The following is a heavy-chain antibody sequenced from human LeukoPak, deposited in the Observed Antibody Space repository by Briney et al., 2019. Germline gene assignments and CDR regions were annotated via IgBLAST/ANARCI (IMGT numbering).Heavy chain of an antibody. CDR2: IYTSGST. CDR1: GGSISSYY. J-gene: IGHJ3*02. V-gene: IGHV4-4*07. D-gene: IGHD3-16*02. Sequence: SETLSLTCTVSGGSISSYYWSWIRQPAGKGLEWIGRIYTSGSTNYNPSLKSRVTMSVDTSKYQFSLKLSSVTAADTAVYYCAREGAMITFGGVIVMGAFDIWGQGTMVTVSS. CDR3: AREGAMITFGGVIVMGAFDI.